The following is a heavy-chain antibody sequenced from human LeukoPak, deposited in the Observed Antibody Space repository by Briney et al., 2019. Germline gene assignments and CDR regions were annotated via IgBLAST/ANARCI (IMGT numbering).Heavy chain of an antibody. V-gene: IGHV3-48*04. CDR3: ARGPFEYFQH. CDR1: GFTFSSYS. CDR2: ISSSSSTI. J-gene: IGHJ1*01. Sequence: GGSLRLSCAASGFTFSSYSMNWVRRAPGKGLEWVSYISSSSSTIYYADSVKGRFTISRDNAKNSLYLQMNSLRAEDTAVYYCARGPFEYFQHWGQGTLVTVSS.